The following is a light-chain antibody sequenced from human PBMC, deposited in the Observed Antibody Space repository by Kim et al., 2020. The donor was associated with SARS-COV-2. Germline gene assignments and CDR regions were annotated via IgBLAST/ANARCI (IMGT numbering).Light chain of an antibody. J-gene: IGKJ2*01. CDR3: QHYGDSPPDT. CDR2: GIS. Sequence: EIVLTQSPGTLSLSPGERATLSCMASQSVDNSYLAWYQQQPGRAPRLLIYGISKRPTGIPDRFSGSGSGTDFTLTITRLEPEDSAVYYCQHYGDSPPDTFGQGTKLEI. V-gene: IGKV3-20*01. CDR1: QSVDNSY.